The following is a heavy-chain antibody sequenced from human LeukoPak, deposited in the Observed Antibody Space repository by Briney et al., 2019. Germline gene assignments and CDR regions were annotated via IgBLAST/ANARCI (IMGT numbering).Heavy chain of an antibody. V-gene: IGHV3-15*01. CDR3: TTRRQWLGPDENY. CDR1: GFTFSNAW. Sequence: GGSLRLSCAASGFTFSNAWMSWVRQAPGKGLEWVGRIKSKTDGGTTDYAAPVKGRFTISRDDSKNTLHLQMNSLKTEDTAVYYCTTRRQWLGPDENYWGQGTLVTVSS. D-gene: IGHD6-19*01. CDR2: IKSKTDGGTT. J-gene: IGHJ4*02.